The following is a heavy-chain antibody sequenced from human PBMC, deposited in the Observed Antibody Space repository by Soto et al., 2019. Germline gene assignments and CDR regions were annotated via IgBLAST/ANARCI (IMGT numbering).Heavy chain of an antibody. Sequence: QVQLQQWGAGLLKPSETLSLTCAVYGGSLSGYYWSWIRQPPGKGLEWIGEINHSGSTNYNPSLKSRVTISVDTSNNQFSLKLSSMTAADTAVYYCARGVYCSSTSCYWGMDVWGQGTTVTVSS. V-gene: IGHV4-34*01. CDR3: ARGVYCSSTSCYWGMDV. CDR2: INHSGST. CDR1: GGSLSGYY. D-gene: IGHD2-2*01. J-gene: IGHJ6*02.